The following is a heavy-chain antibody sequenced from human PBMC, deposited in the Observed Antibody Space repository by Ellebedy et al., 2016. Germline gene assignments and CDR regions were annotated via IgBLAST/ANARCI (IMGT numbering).Heavy chain of an antibody. CDR2: IYYSGST. Sequence: SETLSLXXTVSGGSISSSSYYWGWIRQPPGKGLEWIGSIYYSGSTYYNPSLKSRVTISVDTSKNQFSLKLSSVTAADTAVYYCARDFDNSRSGSSYPIWGQGTMVTVSS. V-gene: IGHV4-39*07. CDR1: GGSISSSSYY. J-gene: IGHJ3*02. CDR3: ARDFDNSRSGSSYPI. D-gene: IGHD1-26*01.